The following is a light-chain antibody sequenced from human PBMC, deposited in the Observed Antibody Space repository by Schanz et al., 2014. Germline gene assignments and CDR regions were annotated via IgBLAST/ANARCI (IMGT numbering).Light chain of an antibody. Sequence: EIVMTQSPATLSVSPGERVTLSCRASQSVSSNLAWYQQKPGQAPRLLIYAASTRATGIPARFSGSGSGTEFTLTISSLQSEDVAVYYCQQYYSTPYTFGQGTKLEIK. V-gene: IGKV3-15*01. J-gene: IGKJ2*01. CDR1: QSVSSN. CDR3: QQYYSTPYT. CDR2: AAS.